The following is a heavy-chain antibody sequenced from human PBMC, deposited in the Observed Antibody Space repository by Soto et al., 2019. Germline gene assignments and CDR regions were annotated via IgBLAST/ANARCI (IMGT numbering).Heavy chain of an antibody. J-gene: IGHJ4*02. CDR1: GFTFGDRA. CDR3: SKDKMENWLVGGYFEN. D-gene: IGHD6-19*01. V-gene: IGHV3-23*01. Sequence: EVQLLESGGGLVQPGGSLRLSCVASGFTFGDRAMGWVRQTPGRGLQWVAAIIGGPANRAYYTESVKGRFTISRDNTKSTLYLQMNRLRAGDTAVYYCSKDKMENWLVGGYFENWGQGALVTVSS. CDR2: IIGGPANRA.